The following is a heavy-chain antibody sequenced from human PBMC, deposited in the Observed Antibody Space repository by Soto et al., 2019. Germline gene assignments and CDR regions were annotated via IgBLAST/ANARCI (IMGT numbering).Heavy chain of an antibody. D-gene: IGHD3-22*01. CDR3: ARDYYYDSSALTDAFDI. CDR1: GFTFSSYA. CDR2: ISYDGSNK. Sequence: GGSLRLSCAASGFTFSSYAMHWVRQAPGKGLEWVAVISYDGSNKYYADSVKGRFTISRDNSKNTLYLQMNSLRAEDMAVYYCARDYYYDSSALTDAFDIWGQGTMVTVSS. V-gene: IGHV3-30-3*01. J-gene: IGHJ3*02.